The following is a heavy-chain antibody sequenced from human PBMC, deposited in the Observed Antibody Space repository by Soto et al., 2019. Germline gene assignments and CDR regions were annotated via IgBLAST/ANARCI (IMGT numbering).Heavy chain of an antibody. CDR3: ASERKHIVVVTAWDY. Sequence: ASVKVSCKASGYTFTSYAMHWVRRAPGQRLEWMGWINAGNGNTKYSQKFQGRVTITRDTSASTAYMELSSLRSEDTAVYYCASERKHIVVVTAWDYWGQGTLVTVSS. V-gene: IGHV1-3*01. J-gene: IGHJ4*02. D-gene: IGHD2-21*02. CDR1: GYTFTSYA. CDR2: INAGNGNT.